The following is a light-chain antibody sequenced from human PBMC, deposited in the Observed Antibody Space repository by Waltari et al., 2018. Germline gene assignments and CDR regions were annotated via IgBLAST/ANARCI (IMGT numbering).Light chain of an antibody. Sequence: QSALTPPASVSGSPGQSITLSCTGTSSDVGGYNYASWYQQHPGKAPKLMIYEVSNRPSGVSNRFSGSKSGNTASLTISGLQAEDEADYYCSSYTSSSTLVFGGGTKLTVL. J-gene: IGLJ3*02. CDR3: SSYTSSSTLV. CDR1: SSDVGGYNY. V-gene: IGLV2-14*01. CDR2: EVS.